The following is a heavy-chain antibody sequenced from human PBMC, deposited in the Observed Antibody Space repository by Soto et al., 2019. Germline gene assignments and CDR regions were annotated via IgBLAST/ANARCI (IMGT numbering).Heavy chain of an antibody. CDR3: AREGPGMYCYYGMDA. CDR2: IIPILGIA. V-gene: IGHV1-69*04. CDR1: GGAFSSYT. J-gene: IGHJ6*01. Sequence: GSSVKVSCKASGGAFSSYTISWVRQAPGQGLEWMGRIIPILGIANYAQKFRGRVTITADKSTSTAYRDLSSLTSEDTAVYYRAREGPGMYCYYGMDAWGQGTTVTVSS.